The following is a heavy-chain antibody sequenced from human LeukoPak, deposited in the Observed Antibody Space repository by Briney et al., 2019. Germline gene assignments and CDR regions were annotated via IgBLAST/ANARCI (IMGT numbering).Heavy chain of an antibody. V-gene: IGHV1-2*02. CDR2: NNPNSGGT. Sequence: ASVKVSCKASGYTFTGYYMHWVRQAPGQGLEWMGWNNPNSGGTNYAQKFQGRVTMTRDTSISTAYMELSRLRSDDTAVYYCARDDYYYDSSGRTSNWFDPWGQGTLVTVSS. CDR1: GYTFTGYY. CDR3: ARDDYYYDSSGRTSNWFDP. D-gene: IGHD3-22*01. J-gene: IGHJ5*02.